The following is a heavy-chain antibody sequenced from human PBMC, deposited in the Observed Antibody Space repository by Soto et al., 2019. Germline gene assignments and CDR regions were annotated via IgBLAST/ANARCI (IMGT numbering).Heavy chain of an antibody. CDR1: GFTFSSYG. CDR2: ISYDGSNK. V-gene: IGHV3-30*18. D-gene: IGHD3-22*01. J-gene: IGHJ4*02. CDR3: AKDRDYYDSSGIDY. Sequence: QVQLVESGGGVVQPGRSLRLSCAASGFTFSSYGMHWVRQAPGKGLEWVAVISYDGSNKYYADSVKGRFTISRDNSKNTLYLQMNSLRAEDTAVYYCAKDRDYYDSSGIDYWGQGTLVTVSS.